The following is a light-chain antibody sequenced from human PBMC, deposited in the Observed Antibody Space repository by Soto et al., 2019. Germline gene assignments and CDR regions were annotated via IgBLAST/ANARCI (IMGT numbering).Light chain of an antibody. J-gene: IGKJ4*01. V-gene: IGKV3-11*01. CDR3: QQFSSYPLT. CDR2: DAS. CDR1: QSVSTY. Sequence: ETVLTQSPATLSLSPGESATLSCRASQSVSTYLAWYQQKPGQAPRLLIYDASNRVTGIPARFRGSGSGTDFTLTISSLEPDDFAVYYCQQFSSYPLTFGGGTKVDIK.